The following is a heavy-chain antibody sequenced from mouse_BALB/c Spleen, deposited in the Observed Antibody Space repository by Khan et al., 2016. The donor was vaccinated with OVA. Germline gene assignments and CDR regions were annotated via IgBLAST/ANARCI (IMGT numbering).Heavy chain of an antibody. J-gene: IGHJ2*01. CDR3: ARTARIKY. V-gene: IGHV3-2*02. Sequence: DVQLVEAGPGLVKPSQSLSLTCTVTGYSITSGYGWNWIRQFPGNKLRWMGYISYIGSTNYNPILQSRISNNRDTSKNQFFLQLNSVTTTDTSTYYGARTARIKYLGQGTTLTVSS. D-gene: IGHD1-2*01. CDR1: GYSITSGYG. CDR2: ISYIGST.